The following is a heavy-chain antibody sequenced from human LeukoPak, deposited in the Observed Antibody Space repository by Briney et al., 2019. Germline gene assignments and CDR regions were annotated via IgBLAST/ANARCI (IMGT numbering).Heavy chain of an antibody. V-gene: IGHV3-30-3*01. CDR1: GFTFSSYA. Sequence: GRSLRLSCAASGFTFSSYAMHWVRQAPGKGLEWVAVISYDGSNKYYADSVKGRFTISRDNSKNTLYLQMNSLRAEDTAVYYCASLGQGGSSGSDYWGQGTLVTVSS. J-gene: IGHJ4*02. CDR3: ASLGQGGSSGSDY. D-gene: IGHD1-26*01. CDR2: ISYDGSNK.